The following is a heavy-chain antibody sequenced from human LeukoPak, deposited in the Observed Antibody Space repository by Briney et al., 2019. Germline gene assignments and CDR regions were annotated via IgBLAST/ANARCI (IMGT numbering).Heavy chain of an antibody. CDR2: IFPGEYDT. CDR1: GYSFSNYW. J-gene: IGHJ4*02. CDR3: ARAPTSVSNPYYFDY. D-gene: IGHD4-17*01. V-gene: IGHV5-51*01. Sequence: GESLKISCKASGYSFSNYWIAWVRQMPGKGLEWMGIIFPGEYDTRYSPSFQGQVTVSVDKSISTAFLQWDILKASDTAMYYCARAPTSVSNPYYFDYRGQGTLVTVSS.